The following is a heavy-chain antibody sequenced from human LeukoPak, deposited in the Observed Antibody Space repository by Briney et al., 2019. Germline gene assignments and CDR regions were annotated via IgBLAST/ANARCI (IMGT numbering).Heavy chain of an antibody. CDR1: GFTFSSYG. CDR3: ARDKGRRQGSGWYNVDY. CDR2: IRYDGSNK. Sequence: GGSLRLSCAASGFTFSSYGMHWVRQAPGKGLEWVAFIRYDGSNKYYADSVKGRFTISRDNSKNTLYLQMNSLRAEDTAVYYCARDKGRRQGSGWYNVDYWGQGTLVTVSS. V-gene: IGHV3-30*02. J-gene: IGHJ4*02. D-gene: IGHD6-19*01.